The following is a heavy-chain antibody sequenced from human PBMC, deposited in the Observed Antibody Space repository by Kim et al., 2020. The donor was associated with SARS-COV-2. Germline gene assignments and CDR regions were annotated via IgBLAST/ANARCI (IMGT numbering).Heavy chain of an antibody. Sequence: ASVKVSCQALGYTFAGHDIHWVRQAPGQGFEWMGWINPKSGGTVYAKKFQGRVTMTRDTSINTAFMDLNSLRSDDTGVYYCARLGGGGYSPDRRFDPWGQGTLVTVSS. D-gene: IGHD2-21*01. CDR2: INPKSGGT. V-gene: IGHV1-2*02. CDR3: ARLGGGGYSPDRRFDP. CDR1: GYTFAGHD. J-gene: IGHJ5*02.